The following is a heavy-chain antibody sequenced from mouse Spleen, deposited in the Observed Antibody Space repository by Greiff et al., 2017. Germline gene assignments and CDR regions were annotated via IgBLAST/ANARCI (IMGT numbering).Heavy chain of an antibody. V-gene: IGHV1-81*01. Sequence: VQGVESGAELARPGASVKLSCKASGYTFTSYGISWVKQRTGQGLEWIGEIYPRSGNTYYNEKFKGKATLTADKSSSTAYMELRSLTSEDSAVYFCAFTARARFAYWGQGTLVTVSA. CDR1: GYTFTSYG. CDR3: AFTARARFAY. CDR2: IYPRSGNT. D-gene: IGHD3-1*01. J-gene: IGHJ3*01.